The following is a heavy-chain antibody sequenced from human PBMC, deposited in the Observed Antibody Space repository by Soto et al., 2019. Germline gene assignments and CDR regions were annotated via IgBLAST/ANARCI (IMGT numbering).Heavy chain of an antibody. CDR2: ISGSGGST. D-gene: IGHD2-15*01. Sequence: GGSLRLSCAASGFTFSSYAMSWVRQAPGKGLEWVSAISGSGGSTYYADSVKGRFTISRDNSKNTLYLQMNSLRAEDTAVYYCAKMNVVVVAATRNEGRNGPVSGNWFDPWGQGTLVTVSS. V-gene: IGHV3-23*01. J-gene: IGHJ5*02. CDR1: GFTFSSYA. CDR3: AKMNVVVVAATRNEGRNGPVSGNWFDP.